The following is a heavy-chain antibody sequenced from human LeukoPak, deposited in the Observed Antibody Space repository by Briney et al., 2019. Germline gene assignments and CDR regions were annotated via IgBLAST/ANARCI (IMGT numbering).Heavy chain of an antibody. Sequence: ASVKVSCKASVYTFTGYYMHWVRQATGPGLEWMGWINPNSGGTNYAQKFQGRVTMTRDTSISTGYMELSRLRSDDTAVYHCARDGGGSNLDAFDIWGQGTMVTVSS. V-gene: IGHV1-2*02. D-gene: IGHD3-16*01. CDR3: ARDGGGSNLDAFDI. J-gene: IGHJ3*02. CDR1: VYTFTGYY. CDR2: INPNSGGT.